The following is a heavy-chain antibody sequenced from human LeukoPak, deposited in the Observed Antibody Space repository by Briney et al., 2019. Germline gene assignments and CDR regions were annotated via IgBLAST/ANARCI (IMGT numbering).Heavy chain of an antibody. CDR1: GGSISSGGYY. D-gene: IGHD6-6*01. J-gene: IGHJ4*02. CDR2: IYYSGST. V-gene: IGHV4-31*03. Sequence: SETLSLTCTVSGGSISSGGYYWSWIRQHPGKGLEWIGYIYYSGSTYYNPSLKSRVTISVDTPKNQFSLKLSSVTAADTAVYYCARESSSSCLDYWGQGTLVTVSS. CDR3: ARESSSSCLDY.